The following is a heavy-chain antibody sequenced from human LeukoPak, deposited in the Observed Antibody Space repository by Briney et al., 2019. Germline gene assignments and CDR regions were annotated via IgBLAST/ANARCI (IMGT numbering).Heavy chain of an antibody. CDR1: GGSFSGYY. Sequence: PSETLSLTRAVYGGSFSGYYWSWIRQPPGKGLEWIGEINHSGSTNYNPSLKSRVTISVDTSKNQFSLKLSSVTAADTAVYYCARQWLVLRYGMDVWGQGTTVTVSS. V-gene: IGHV4-34*01. CDR2: INHSGST. CDR3: ARQWLVLRYGMDV. J-gene: IGHJ6*02. D-gene: IGHD6-19*01.